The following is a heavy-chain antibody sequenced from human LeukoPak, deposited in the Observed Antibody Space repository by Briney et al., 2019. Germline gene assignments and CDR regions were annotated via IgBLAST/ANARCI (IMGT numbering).Heavy chain of an antibody. CDR2: IKPSGGST. J-gene: IGHJ4*02. D-gene: IGHD4-17*01. CDR1: GYTFTSYY. CDR3: ANIDHDYGDYAPRGIEY. Sequence: ASVKVSCKASGYTFTSYYMHWVRQAPGQGLEWMGIIKPSGGSTSYAQKFQGRVTMTRDTSTSTVYMELSSLRSEDTAVYYCANIDHDYGDYAPRGIEYWGQGTLVTVSS. V-gene: IGHV1-46*01.